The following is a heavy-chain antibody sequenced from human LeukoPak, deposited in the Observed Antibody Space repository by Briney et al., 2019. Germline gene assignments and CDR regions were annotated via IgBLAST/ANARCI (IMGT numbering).Heavy chain of an antibody. CDR3: ASRNDILTGYVFDF. D-gene: IGHD3-9*01. J-gene: IGHJ4*02. V-gene: IGHV4-39*01. CDR1: GGSVSSSIYY. Sequence: PSETLSLTCTVSGGSVSSSIYYWGWIRQPPGKGLEWIGSTYYSGSTSYNPSLKSRVTISVDTSKNQFSLKLTSVTAADTAVYYCASRNDILTGYVFDFWGQGTLVTVSS. CDR2: TYYSGST.